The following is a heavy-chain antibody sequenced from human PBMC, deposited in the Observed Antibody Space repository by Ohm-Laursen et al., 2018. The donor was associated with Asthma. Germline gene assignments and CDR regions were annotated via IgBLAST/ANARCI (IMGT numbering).Heavy chain of an antibody. V-gene: IGHV3-74*01. CDR2: INGDGGIK. Sequence: SLRLSCTASGFTITNYWMHWVRQAPGKGLVWVSRINGDGGIKSYAASVKGRFTTSRDNAKNSLYLQMNSLRAEDTALYYCVKTYGDFGDYYYSAMDVWGQGTTVTVSS. CDR1: GFTITNYW. CDR3: VKTYGDFGDYYYSAMDV. J-gene: IGHJ6*02. D-gene: IGHD4-17*01.